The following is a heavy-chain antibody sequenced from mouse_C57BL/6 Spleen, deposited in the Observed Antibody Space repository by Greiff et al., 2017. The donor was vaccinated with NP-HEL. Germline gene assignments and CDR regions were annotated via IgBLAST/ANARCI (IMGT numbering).Heavy chain of an antibody. J-gene: IGHJ4*01. CDR3: VRHLYGYDRGYAMDY. D-gene: IGHD2-2*01. V-gene: IGHV10-1*01. CDR1: GFSFNTYA. Sequence: EVMLVESGGGLVQPKGSLKLSCAASGFSFNTYAMNWVRQAPGKGLEWVARIRSKSNNYATYYADSVKDRFTISRDDSESMLYLQMNNLKTEDTAMYYCVRHLYGYDRGYAMDYWGQGTSVTVSS. CDR2: IRSKSNNYAT.